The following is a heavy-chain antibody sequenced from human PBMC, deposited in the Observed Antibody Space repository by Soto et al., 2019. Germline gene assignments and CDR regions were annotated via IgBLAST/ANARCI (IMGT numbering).Heavy chain of an antibody. D-gene: IGHD5-12*01. Sequence: PSETLSLTCAVYGGSFSGYYWSWIRQPPGKGLEWIGEINHSGSTNYNPSLKSRVTISVDTSKNQFSLKLSSVTAADTAVYYCARGRQWLRSLGYYYYGMDVWGQGT. CDR1: GGSFSGYY. CDR2: INHSGST. CDR3: ARGRQWLRSLGYYYYGMDV. V-gene: IGHV4-34*01. J-gene: IGHJ6*02.